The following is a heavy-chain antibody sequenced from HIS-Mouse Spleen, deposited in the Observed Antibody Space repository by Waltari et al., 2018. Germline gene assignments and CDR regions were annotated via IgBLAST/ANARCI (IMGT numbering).Heavy chain of an antibody. J-gene: IGHJ6*02. CDR1: GFTFSSYW. CDR2: IKQDGSEK. CDR3: ASLAVVVPAAMRPYYYYGMDV. V-gene: IGHV3-7*01. D-gene: IGHD2-2*01. Sequence: EVQLVESGGGLVQPGGSLRLSCAASGFTFSSYWMSWVRQAPGKGLEWVANIKQDGSEKYYVDSVKGRFTISRDNAKNSLYLQMNSLRAEDTAVYYCASLAVVVPAAMRPYYYYGMDVWGQGTTVTVSS.